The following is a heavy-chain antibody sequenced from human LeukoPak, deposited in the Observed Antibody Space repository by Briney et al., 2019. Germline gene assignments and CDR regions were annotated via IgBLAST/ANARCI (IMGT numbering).Heavy chain of an antibody. CDR3: ARVVDGISGADY. CDR1: GFTFSNYG. V-gene: IGHV3-33*01. D-gene: IGHD2-15*01. J-gene: IGHJ4*02. Sequence: PGRSLSLSCAASGFTFSNYGMNWVRQAPGKGLEWVGIIAYDGSNKYYADSVKGRFTISRDNSKNTLSLQMNSLRAEDTALYYCARVVDGISGADYWGQGTLVTVSS. CDR2: IAYDGSNK.